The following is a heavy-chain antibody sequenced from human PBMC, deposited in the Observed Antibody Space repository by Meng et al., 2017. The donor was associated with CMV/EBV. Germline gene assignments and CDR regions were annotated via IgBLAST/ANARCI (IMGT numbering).Heavy chain of an antibody. CDR1: GFTFSSYA. CDR3: ARGGYYDSSGYPKSLGWFDP. D-gene: IGHD3-22*01. J-gene: IGHJ5*02. CDR2: ISYDGSNK. V-gene: IGHV3-30*04. Sequence: GESLKISCAASGFTFSSYAMHWVRQAPGKGLEWVAVISYDGSNKYYADSVKGRFTISRDNSKNTLYLQMNSLRAEDTAVYYCARGGYYDSSGYPKSLGWFDPWGQGTLVTVSS.